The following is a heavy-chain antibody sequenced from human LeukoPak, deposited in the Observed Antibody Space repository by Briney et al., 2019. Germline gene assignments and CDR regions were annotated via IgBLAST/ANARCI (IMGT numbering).Heavy chain of an antibody. Sequence: SETLSLTCTASGGSISSGGYYWSWIRQHPGKGLEWIGYIYYSGSTYYNPSLKSRVTISVDTSKNQFSLKLSSVTAADTAVYYCETYCSGGSCYSHDAFDIWGQGTMVTVSS. J-gene: IGHJ3*02. V-gene: IGHV4-31*03. D-gene: IGHD2-15*01. CDR3: ETYCSGGSCYSHDAFDI. CDR1: GGSISSGGYY. CDR2: IYYSGST.